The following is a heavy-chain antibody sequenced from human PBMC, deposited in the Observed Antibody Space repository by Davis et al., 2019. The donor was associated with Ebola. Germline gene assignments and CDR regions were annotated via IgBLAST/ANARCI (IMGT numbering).Heavy chain of an antibody. CDR1: GDSISSSNW. CDR2: ISQSGST. Sequence: MPGGSLRLSCAVSGDSISSSNWWSWVRQPPGKGLEWIGEISQSGSTNYDPSLKSRVTISVDKSKNQFSLKLSSVTAADTAVYYCARESFSSGSYYTGYYYYGMDVWGQGTTVTVSS. J-gene: IGHJ6*02. CDR3: ARESFSSGSYYTGYYYYGMDV. V-gene: IGHV4-4*02. D-gene: IGHD3-10*01.